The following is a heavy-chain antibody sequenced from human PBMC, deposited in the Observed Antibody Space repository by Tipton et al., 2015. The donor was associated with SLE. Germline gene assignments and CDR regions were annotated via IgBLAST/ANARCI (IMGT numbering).Heavy chain of an antibody. CDR1: GGSFSGYY. J-gene: IGHJ4*02. CDR3: ARAPGVVTTYFDY. CDR2: IYYSGST. D-gene: IGHD3-3*01. Sequence: TLSLTCAVYGGSFSGYYWSWIRQPPGKGLEWIGYIYYSGSTYYNPSLKSRITISVDTSKNRFSLKLSSVTAADTAVYHCARAPGVVTTYFDYWGQGTLVTVSS. V-gene: IGHV4-34*09.